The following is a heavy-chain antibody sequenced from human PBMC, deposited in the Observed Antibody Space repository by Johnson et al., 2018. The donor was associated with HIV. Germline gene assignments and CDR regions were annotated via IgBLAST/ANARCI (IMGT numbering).Heavy chain of an antibody. CDR2: ISYDGSNK. D-gene: IGHD6-25*01. CDR1: GFTFSSYA. V-gene: IGHV3-30-3*01. Sequence: QVQLVESGGGVVQPGRSLRISCAASGFTFSSYAMNWVRQAPGKGLEWVAVISYDGSNKYYADSVKGRFTISRDNSKNTLYLQMNSLRAEDTAVYYCARDLAAGIPSYAFDIWGQGTMVTISS. J-gene: IGHJ3*02. CDR3: ARDLAAGIPSYAFDI.